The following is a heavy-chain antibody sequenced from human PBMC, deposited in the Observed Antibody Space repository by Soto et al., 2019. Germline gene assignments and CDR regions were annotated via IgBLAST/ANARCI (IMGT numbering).Heavy chain of an antibody. D-gene: IGHD3-22*01. CDR3: ARPHDSSGYRRGGMDV. V-gene: IGHV1-69*13. Sequence: ASVKVSCKASGGTFSSYAISWVRQAPGQGLEWMGGIIPIFGTANYAQKFQGRVTITADESTSTAYMELSSLRSEDTAVYYCARPHDSSGYRRGGMDVWGQGTTVTVSS. J-gene: IGHJ6*02. CDR2: IIPIFGTA. CDR1: GGTFSSYA.